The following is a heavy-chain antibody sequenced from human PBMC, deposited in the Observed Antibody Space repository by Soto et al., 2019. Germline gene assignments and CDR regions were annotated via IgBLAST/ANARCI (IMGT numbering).Heavy chain of an antibody. D-gene: IGHD3-10*01. J-gene: IGHJ6*02. V-gene: IGHV4-31*03. CDR1: GGSITSANFF. CDR3: ARDRLSLIRGVPHYDGIDV. Sequence: QVQLQESGPGLVKPSQTLSLTCTVSGGSITSANFFWTRIRQHPGKGLEWIGYIYHSGSTYYNPSLKSRVTISIDKSQNQFSLTLTSVTAADTAIYFCARDRLSLIRGVPHYDGIDVWGQGTTVTVSS. CDR2: IYHSGST.